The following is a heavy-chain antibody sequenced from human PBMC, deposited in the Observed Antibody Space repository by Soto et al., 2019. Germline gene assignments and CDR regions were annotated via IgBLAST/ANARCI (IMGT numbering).Heavy chain of an antibody. Sequence: SETLSLTCSASGGSITSSSHFWGWVRQPPGKGLEWIGTIYFTGNTYYTPSLKSRLTMSIDTSKNEFPLRLNSATAADTAVYYCAGQTFTIAAASYGRSNWFDPWGPGTLVTVSS. D-gene: IGHD6-25*01. CDR1: GGSITSSSHF. CDR3: AGQTFTIAAASYGRSNWFDP. J-gene: IGHJ5*02. CDR2: IYFTGNT. V-gene: IGHV4-39*01.